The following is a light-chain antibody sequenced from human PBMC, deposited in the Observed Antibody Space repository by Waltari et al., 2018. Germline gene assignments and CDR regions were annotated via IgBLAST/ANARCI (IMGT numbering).Light chain of an antibody. Sequence: EIVLTQSPGTLSLSPGERATLSCRASQSVKDNYLSWFQQKGVQAPRPLFFGSFDRATGIPDRFSASGSGTEFTLTISRLEPEDFAVYYCQQYGTSPWTFGHGTRV. CDR1: QSVKDNY. CDR3: QQYGTSPWT. V-gene: IGKV3-20*01. CDR2: GSF. J-gene: IGKJ1*01.